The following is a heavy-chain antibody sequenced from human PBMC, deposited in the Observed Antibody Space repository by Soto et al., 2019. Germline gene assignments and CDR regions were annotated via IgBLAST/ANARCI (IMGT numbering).Heavy chain of an antibody. CDR2: IMPIFGTA. CDR1: GGTFKSYA. CDR3: ANWRDTKTHVGNYYSGMDI. D-gene: IGHD1-1*01. V-gene: IGHV1-69*12. Sequence: QVQLVQSGAEVKKPGASVKVSCKASGGTFKSYAISWVRQAPGQGLEWLGGIMPIFGTADYAQKFQGRVTITADESTRTAYMERSSLRSEDTAVYYCANWRDTKTHVGNYYSGMDIWGQGTTVTVS. J-gene: IGHJ6*02.